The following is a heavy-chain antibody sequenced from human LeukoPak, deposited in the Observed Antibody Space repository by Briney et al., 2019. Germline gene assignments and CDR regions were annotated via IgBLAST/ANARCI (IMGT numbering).Heavy chain of an antibody. CDR1: GYTFTTDW. J-gene: IGHJ4*02. D-gene: IGHD3-10*01. CDR3: ARRTGGFES. Sequence: GESLKIPCKGSGYTFTTDWIGWVRQMPGKGLEWMGIIYPGGSDTIYNPSFQGQVIISVDKSINTAYMEWTSLKASDTAKYFCARRTGGFESWGQGTLVIVSS. V-gene: IGHV5-51*01. CDR2: IYPGGSDT.